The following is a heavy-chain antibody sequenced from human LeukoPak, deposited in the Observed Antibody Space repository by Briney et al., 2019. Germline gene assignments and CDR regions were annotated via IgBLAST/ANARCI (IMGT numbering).Heavy chain of an antibody. Sequence: SVKVSCKATGGTFSSYTISWVRQAPGQGLEWMGRIIPILGIANYAQKFQGRVTITADKSTSTAYMELSSLRSEDTAVYYCARGGFAAAGSNPPDYWGQGTLVTVSS. V-gene: IGHV1-69*02. J-gene: IGHJ4*02. CDR2: IIPILGIA. D-gene: IGHD6-13*01. CDR3: ARGGFAAAGSNPPDY. CDR1: GGTFSSYT.